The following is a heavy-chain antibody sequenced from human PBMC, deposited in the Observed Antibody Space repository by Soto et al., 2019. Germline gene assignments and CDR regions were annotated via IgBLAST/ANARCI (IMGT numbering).Heavy chain of an antibody. D-gene: IGHD6-6*01. J-gene: IGHJ6*02. V-gene: IGHV1-3*01. CDR2: INAGNGNT. CDR1: GYTFTSYA. CDR3: ARVTSSSYYYYGMDV. Sequence: WASVKVSCKASGYTFTSYAMHWVRQAPGQRLEWMGWINAGNGNTKYSQKFQGRVTITRDTSASTAYMELSSLRSEDTAVYYCARVTSSSYYYYGMDVLGQGTTVTVSS.